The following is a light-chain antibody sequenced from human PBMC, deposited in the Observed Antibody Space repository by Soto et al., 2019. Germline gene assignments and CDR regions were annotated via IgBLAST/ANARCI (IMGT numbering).Light chain of an antibody. CDR1: QSIDTW. CDR2: KAS. Sequence: DIQMTQSPSTLSASVGDRVTITCRASQSIDTWLAWHQQTPGRAPKLLISKASTLESGVPSRFSGSGSGTDFTLTISGLQPDDFAIYYCQQYNSYRAFGQGTKVDIK. J-gene: IGKJ1*01. V-gene: IGKV1-5*03. CDR3: QQYNSYRA.